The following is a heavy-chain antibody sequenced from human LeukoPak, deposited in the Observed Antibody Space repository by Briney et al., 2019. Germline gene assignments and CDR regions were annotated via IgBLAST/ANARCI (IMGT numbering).Heavy chain of an antibody. V-gene: IGHV3-74*01. CDR1: GFTLGSYW. J-gene: IGHJ3*02. Sequence: PGGSLRLSCAVSGFTLGSYWMHWVRHAPGQRLAWVSRVNTDGSSTTYAESVKGRFTISKDNAKNTLYLQMNGLRAEDTAVYYCARELGVGVIGDAFDIWGQGTVVTVSS. CDR3: ARELGVGVIGDAFDI. D-gene: IGHD3-22*01. CDR2: VNTDGSST.